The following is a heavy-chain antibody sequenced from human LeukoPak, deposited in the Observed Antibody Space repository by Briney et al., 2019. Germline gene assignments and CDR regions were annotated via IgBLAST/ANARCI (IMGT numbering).Heavy chain of an antibody. V-gene: IGHV3-48*01. D-gene: IGHD3-10*01. J-gene: IGHJ4*02. CDR1: GFTFSSYS. Sequence: PGGSLRLSCAASGFTFSSYSMNWVRQAPGKGLEWVSYISSSSSNIYYADSVKGRFTISRDNAKNSLYLQMNSLRAEDTAVYYCAREPRGAYFDYWGQGTLVTVSS. CDR3: AREPRGAYFDY. CDR2: ISSSSSNI.